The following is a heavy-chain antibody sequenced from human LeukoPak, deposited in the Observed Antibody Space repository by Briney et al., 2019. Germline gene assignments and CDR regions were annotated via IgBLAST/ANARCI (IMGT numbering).Heavy chain of an antibody. J-gene: IGHJ3*02. V-gene: IGHV4-59*11. Sequence: SETLSLTCAVSDDSFSSHYWTWLRQPPGKGLEWIGYISYIGSTYYNPSLKSRVTISVDTSKNQFSLKLSSVTAADTAVYYCARESAGAFDIWGQGTMVTVSS. CDR3: ARESAGAFDI. CDR2: ISYIGST. CDR1: DDSFSSHY.